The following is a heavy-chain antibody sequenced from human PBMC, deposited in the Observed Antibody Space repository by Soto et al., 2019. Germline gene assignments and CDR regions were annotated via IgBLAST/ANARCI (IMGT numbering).Heavy chain of an antibody. CDR2: ISGSGGTT. CDR3: AKDRFPKCGGYCYLNFEH. Sequence: EVQLLESGGGLGQPGGSLRLSCAASGFTFSSYAMSWVRQAPGKGLEWVSSISGSGGTTYYADSVKGRFTISRDNSKNNLYLQMNSLRAEDTAIYYCAKDRFPKCGGYCYLNFEHWGQGTLVTVSS. CDR1: GFTFSSYA. J-gene: IGHJ4*02. V-gene: IGHV3-23*01. D-gene: IGHD2-21*01.